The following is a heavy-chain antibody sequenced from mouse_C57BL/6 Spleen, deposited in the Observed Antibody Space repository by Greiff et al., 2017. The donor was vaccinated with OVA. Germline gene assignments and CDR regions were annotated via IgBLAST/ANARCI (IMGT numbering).Heavy chain of an antibody. CDR2: IDPSDSYT. CDR3: ARRDGNSDWFDY. J-gene: IGHJ2*01. Sequence: QVQLQQPGAELVMPGASVKLSCKASGYTFTSYWMHWVKQRPGQGLEWIGEIDPSDSYTNYNQKFKGKSTLTVDKSSSTAYMQLSSLTSEDSAVYYCARRDGNSDWFDYWGQGTTLTVSA. D-gene: IGHD1-1*01. V-gene: IGHV1-69*01. CDR1: GYTFTSYW.